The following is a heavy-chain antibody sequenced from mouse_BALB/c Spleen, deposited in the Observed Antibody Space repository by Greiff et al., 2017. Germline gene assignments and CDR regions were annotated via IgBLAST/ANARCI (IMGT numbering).Heavy chain of an antibody. CDR1: GFTFSSYT. V-gene: IGHV5-12-2*01. J-gene: IGHJ3*01. CDR2: ISTGGGST. CDR3: ARQGEDAAWFAY. Sequence: EVKLVEPGGGLVQPGGSLKLSCAASGFTFSSYTMSWVRQTPEKRLEWVAYISTGGGSTYYPDTVKGRFTISRDNAKNTLYLQMSSLTSEDTAMYYCARQGEDAAWFAYWGQGTLVTVSA.